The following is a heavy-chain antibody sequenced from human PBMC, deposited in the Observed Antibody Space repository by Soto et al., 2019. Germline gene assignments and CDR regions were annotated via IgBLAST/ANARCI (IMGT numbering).Heavy chain of an antibody. CDR3: AMGGAWPPEGLGY. CDR1: GFTFSSFA. Sequence: QVQLVESGGGVVQPGRSLRLSCAASGFTFSSFAMHWVRQAPGKGLEWLAVISSDVVNYYYAESVKGRFTISRDNSKNTLYLQMNSLRNEDTAGYYCAMGGAWPPEGLGYWGQGTLVTVSS. V-gene: IGHV3-30-3*01. D-gene: IGHD3-16*01. J-gene: IGHJ4*02. CDR2: ISSDVVNY.